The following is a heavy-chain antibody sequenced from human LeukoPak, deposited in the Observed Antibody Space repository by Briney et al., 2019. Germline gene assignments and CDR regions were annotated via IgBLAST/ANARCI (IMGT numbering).Heavy chain of an antibody. CDR1: GITLSNYG. CDR2: ISDSGGRT. V-gene: IGHV3-23*01. D-gene: IGHD3-22*01. CDR3: AKRGVVIRVILVKEAYYFDS. Sequence: PGGSLRLSCAVSGITLSNYGMSWVRQAPGKGLEWVAGISDSGGRTNYADSVKGRFTISRDNPKNTLYLQMNSLRAEDTAVYFCAKRGVVIRVILVKEAYYFDSWGQGALVTVSS. J-gene: IGHJ4*02.